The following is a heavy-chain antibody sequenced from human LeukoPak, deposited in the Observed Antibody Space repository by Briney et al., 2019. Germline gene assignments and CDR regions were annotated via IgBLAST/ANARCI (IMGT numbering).Heavy chain of an antibody. D-gene: IGHD6-19*01. J-gene: IGHJ4*02. V-gene: IGHV4-59*01. CDR3: ARGVRLARDY. CDR2: VTHSGNT. CDR1: GDSISTYY. Sequence: PSETLSLTCTLSGDSISTYYWSWIRQPPGKGLEWIGDVTHSGNTNYNPSLNYNPSPKSRVSISTATSKNQFSLRLSSVTAADTAVYYCARGVRLARDYWGQGILVTVSS.